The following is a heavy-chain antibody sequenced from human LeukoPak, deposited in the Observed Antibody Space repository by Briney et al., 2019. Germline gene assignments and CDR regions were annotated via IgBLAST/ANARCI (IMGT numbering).Heavy chain of an antibody. V-gene: IGHV1-24*01. CDR2: FDPEDGET. D-gene: IGHD2-15*01. J-gene: IGHJ6*02. CDR3: ATCSGTRYGMDV. CDR1: GYTLTELS. Sequence: GASVKVSCKVSGYTLTELSMHWVRQAPGKGLEWMGGFDPEDGETIYAQKFQGRVTMTEDTSTDTAYMELSSLRSEDTAVYYCATCSGTRYGMDVWGQGTTVTVSS.